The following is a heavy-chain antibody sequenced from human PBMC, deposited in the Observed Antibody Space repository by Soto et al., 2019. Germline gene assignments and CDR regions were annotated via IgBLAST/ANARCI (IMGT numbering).Heavy chain of an antibody. CDR3: AKTAGYDYVWGSSGLDP. CDR1: GFTFSSYG. CDR2: ISHDGSGK. V-gene: IGHV3-30*18. J-gene: IGHJ5*02. Sequence: GGSLRLSXAGSGFTFSSYGMHWVRQAPGKGLEWVAVISHDGSGKYYGDSVKGRFTISRDDSKNTLYLQMNSLRVEDTAIYYCAKTAGYDYVWGSSGLDPWGQGTLVTVSS. D-gene: IGHD3-16*01.